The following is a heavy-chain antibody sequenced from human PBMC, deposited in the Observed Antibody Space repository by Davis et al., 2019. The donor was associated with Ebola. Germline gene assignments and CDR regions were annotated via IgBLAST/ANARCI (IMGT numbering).Heavy chain of an antibody. V-gene: IGHV1-24*01. D-gene: IGHD1-20*01. CDR2: PDPESGEG. CDR1: GYSLTDIS. CDR3: ATMKYSWNGPFDY. J-gene: IGHJ4*02. Sequence: AASVKVSCKVSGYSLTDISIHWVRQAPGKGLEWMGGPDPESGEGIYGQKFQGRVTMTEDTSTDTAFMEMSRLRSDDTAVYYCATMKYSWNGPFDYWGQGTLVIVSS.